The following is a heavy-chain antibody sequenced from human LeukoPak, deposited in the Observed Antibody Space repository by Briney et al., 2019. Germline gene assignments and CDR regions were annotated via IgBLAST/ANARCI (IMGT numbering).Heavy chain of an antibody. CDR1: GYTFTGYY. Sequence: ASVKVSCKASGYTFTGYYMHWVRQAPGQGLEWMGWISGYNGYTNYAQKFQFRVTMTTGTSTSTAYMELRSLTSDDTAVYYCARDKAVTTELTQYFHHWGQGTLVTVSS. CDR2: ISGYNGYT. V-gene: IGHV1-18*04. D-gene: IGHD4-11*01. J-gene: IGHJ1*01. CDR3: ARDKAVTTELTQYFHH.